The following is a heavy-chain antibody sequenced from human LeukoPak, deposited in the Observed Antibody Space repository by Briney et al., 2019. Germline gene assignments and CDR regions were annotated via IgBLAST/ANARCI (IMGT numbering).Heavy chain of an antibody. Sequence: GGSLRLSCAASGFTFNSYGMHWVRQAPGKGLEWVAVISYDRSNQYYADSVKGRFTISRDNSKDTLYLQMNSLRADDTAVYYCAKDRGRQYFVSGDVGGMEVWGQRTTVTVSS. V-gene: IGHV3-30*18. J-gene: IGHJ6*02. D-gene: IGHD4-17*01. CDR3: AKDRGRQYFVSGDVGGMEV. CDR1: GFTFNSYG. CDR2: ISYDRSNQ.